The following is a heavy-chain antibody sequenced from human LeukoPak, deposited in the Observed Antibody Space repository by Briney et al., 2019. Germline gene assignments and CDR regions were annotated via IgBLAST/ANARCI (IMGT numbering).Heavy chain of an antibody. CDR1: GYSFTSYW. D-gene: IGHD4-17*01. Sequence: GEALKISCKGSGYSFTSYWIGWVRQMPGKGLEGMGIIYPGDSDTRYSPSFQGQVTISADKSISTAYLQWSSLKASDTAMYYCARHGLGYGINFDYWGQGTLVTVSS. J-gene: IGHJ4*02. CDR2: IYPGDSDT. V-gene: IGHV5-51*01. CDR3: ARHGLGYGINFDY.